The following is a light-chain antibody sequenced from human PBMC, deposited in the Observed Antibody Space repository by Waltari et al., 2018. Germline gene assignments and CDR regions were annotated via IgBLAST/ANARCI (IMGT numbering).Light chain of an antibody. J-gene: IGKJ3*01. Sequence: EIVLAQSPATLSLSPGERATLSCRASQGVSSNLVCYQQKPGQAPRLLNYDASTRATGIPARFSGSGSETDFTLSISGLEPEDFAVYYCHQRSDWPLTFGPGTKVDL. CDR1: QGVSSN. V-gene: IGKV3-11*01. CDR3: HQRSDWPLT. CDR2: DAS.